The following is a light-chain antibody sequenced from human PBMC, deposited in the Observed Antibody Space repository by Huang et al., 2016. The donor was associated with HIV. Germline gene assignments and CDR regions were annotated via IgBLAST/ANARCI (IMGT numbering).Light chain of an antibody. CDR1: QSVGNH. CDR2: DAS. J-gene: IGKJ1*01. CDR3: QQSSDYWT. Sequence: IALTQSPATLSVSPGERVTLPCRASQSVGNHIAWYQQKPGQAPRLLIHDASTRAIGISIRFSGSGSGTEFTLTVSSLQSADLAVYYCQQSSDYWTFGQGTKIEFK. V-gene: IGKV3-15*01.